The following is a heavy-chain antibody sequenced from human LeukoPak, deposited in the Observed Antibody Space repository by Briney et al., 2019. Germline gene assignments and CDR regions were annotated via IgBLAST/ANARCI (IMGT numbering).Heavy chain of an antibody. J-gene: IGHJ4*02. CDR2: LRTTGST. CDR1: GGSMSNYY. Sequence: SETLSLTCTVSGGSMSNYYWGWIRQPAEKGLEWIGRLRTTGSTNYNPSLKSRVTMSLDTSKKQFSLRLTSVTAADTAVYYCARDIAVAGAGLDYWGQGTLVTVSS. V-gene: IGHV4-4*07. D-gene: IGHD6-19*01. CDR3: ARDIAVAGAGLDY.